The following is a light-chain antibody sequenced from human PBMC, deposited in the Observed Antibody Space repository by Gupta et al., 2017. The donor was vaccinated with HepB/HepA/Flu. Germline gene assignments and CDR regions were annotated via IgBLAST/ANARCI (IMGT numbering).Light chain of an antibody. J-gene: IGLJ3*02. Sequence: QSVLTQPLSASGTPGQRVTIPCSGSSSNIGGTYVYCYQQLPGTAPKLLIYRNNQRHSGVPDRFSGSKSGTSASLAISGLRAEDEADYYCASWDDSLSCPVFGGGTKLTVL. CDR2: RNN. CDR3: ASWDDSLSCPV. V-gene: IGLV1-47*01. CDR1: SSNIGGTY.